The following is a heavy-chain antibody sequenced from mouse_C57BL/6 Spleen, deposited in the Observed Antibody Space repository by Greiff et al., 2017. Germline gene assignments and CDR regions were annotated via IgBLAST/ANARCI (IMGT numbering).Heavy chain of an antibody. CDR1: GYAFTNYL. CDR3: ARGWYDRFGY. V-gene: IGHV1-54*01. D-gene: IGHD1-1*02. Sequence: QVQLQQSGAELVRPGTSVTVSCKASGYAFTNYLIEWVKQRPGQGLEWIGVINPGSGGTNYNEKFKGKATLTADKSSSTAYMQLSSLTSEDSAVYLCARGWYDRFGYGGQGTTLTVSS. J-gene: IGHJ2*01. CDR2: INPGSGGT.